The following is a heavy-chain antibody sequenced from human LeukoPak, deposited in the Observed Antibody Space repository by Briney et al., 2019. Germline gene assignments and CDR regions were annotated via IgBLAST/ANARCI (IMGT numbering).Heavy chain of an antibody. CDR2: ISSSGSTI. V-gene: IGHV3-48*03. CDR1: GFTFSSYE. D-gene: IGHD6-19*01. J-gene: IGHJ5*02. Sequence: GGSLRLSCAASGFTFSSYEMNWVRQAPGKGLEWLSYISSSGSTIYYADSVKVRFTISRDNAKNSLYLQMNSRRAEDTAVYYCARIAVAGTWGFDPWGQGTLVTVSS. CDR3: ARIAVAGTWGFDP.